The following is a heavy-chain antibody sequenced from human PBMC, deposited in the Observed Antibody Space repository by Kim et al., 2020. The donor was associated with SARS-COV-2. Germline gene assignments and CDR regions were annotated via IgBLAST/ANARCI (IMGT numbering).Heavy chain of an antibody. D-gene: IGHD3-16*01. CDR3: ASLRLGELWVY. Sequence: GGSLRLSCAASGFTFSDYYMIWIRQAPGKGLEWVSYISSSGSTIYYADSVKGRFTISRDNAKNSLYLQMNSLRAEDTAVYYCASLRLGELWVYWGQGTLVTVSS. CDR1: GFTFSDYY. V-gene: IGHV3-11*01. J-gene: IGHJ4*02. CDR2: ISSSGSTI.